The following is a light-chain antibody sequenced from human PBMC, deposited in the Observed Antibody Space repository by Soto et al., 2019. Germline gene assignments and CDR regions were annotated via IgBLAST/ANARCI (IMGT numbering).Light chain of an antibody. CDR1: SSDIGDYDY. CDR3: SSYRSSTTLSV. J-gene: IGLJ1*01. Sequence: QSVLTQPASVSGSPGQSITISCTGTSSDIGDYDYVSWYQQYPGKAPNLLLYEVSNRPSGVSTRFSGSKSGNTASLTISGLQPEDEAHYYCSSYRSSTTLSVFXTGTKVTVL. CDR2: EVS. V-gene: IGLV2-14*01.